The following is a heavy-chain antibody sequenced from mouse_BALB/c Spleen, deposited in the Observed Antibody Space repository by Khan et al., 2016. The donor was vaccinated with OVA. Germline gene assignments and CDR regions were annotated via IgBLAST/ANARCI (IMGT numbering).Heavy chain of an antibody. CDR1: GYSITSDYA. CDR2: ISYSGNT. V-gene: IGHV3-2*02. Sequence: EVQLQESGPGLVKPSQSLSLTCTVTGYSITSDYAWNWIRQFPGNKLEWMGFISYSGNTNYNPSLKSRISITRDTSKNQFFLQLNSVTTEDTATLYCTRVCGGDFDYWGQGTTLTVSA. CDR3: TRVCGGDFDY. J-gene: IGHJ2*01.